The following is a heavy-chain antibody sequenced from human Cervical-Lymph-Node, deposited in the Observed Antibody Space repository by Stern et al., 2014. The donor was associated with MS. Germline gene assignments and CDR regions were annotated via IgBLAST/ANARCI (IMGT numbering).Heavy chain of an antibody. D-gene: IGHD6-6*01. V-gene: IGHV2-5*02. CDR1: GFSLTTSGMG. CDR3: AHRPDYTSSSFTS. Sequence: QVTLRESGPTLVKPTQTLTLTCTFSGFSLTTSGMGVGWIRQPPGKALEWLGLIYWAGDQRFNPSLKRRLTFTKGTSKNQVLLTMTNMGPVDTATYFCAHRPDYTSSSFTSWGQGTLVIVSS. J-gene: IGHJ5*02. CDR2: IYWAGDQ.